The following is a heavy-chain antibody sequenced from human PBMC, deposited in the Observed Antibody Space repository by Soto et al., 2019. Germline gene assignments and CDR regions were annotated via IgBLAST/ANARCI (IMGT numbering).Heavy chain of an antibody. J-gene: IGHJ4*02. V-gene: IGHV4-31*03. CDR3: ARDGGYGSGSYRFDY. CDR1: GGSITSGGYY. D-gene: IGHD3-10*01. Sequence: SETLSLTCTVSGGSITSGGYYWNWIRQHPGKGLEWIGYIYYSGTASYNPSLKSRLTISVDTSKNQLSLKLSSVTAADTAVYFCARDGGYGSGSYRFDYWGQGALVTSPQ. CDR2: IYYSGTA.